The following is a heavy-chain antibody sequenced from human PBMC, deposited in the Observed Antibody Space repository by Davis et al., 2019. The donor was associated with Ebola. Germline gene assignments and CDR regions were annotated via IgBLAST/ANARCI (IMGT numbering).Heavy chain of an antibody. J-gene: IGHJ6*02. V-gene: IGHV4-59*01. CDR3: ARGYYDFWPLVGMDV. Sequence: SETLSLTCTVSGGSISSYYWSWIRQPPGKGREWVGSTYYSGSTNYNPSLKSRVTISVDTSKTQFSLKLSSVTAADTAVYYCARGYYDFWPLVGMDVWGQGTTVTVSS. CDR1: GGSISSYY. CDR2: TYYSGST. D-gene: IGHD3-3*01.